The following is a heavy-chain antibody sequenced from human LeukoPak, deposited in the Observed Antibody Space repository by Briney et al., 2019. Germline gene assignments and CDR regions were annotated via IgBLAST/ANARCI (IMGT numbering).Heavy chain of an antibody. CDR1: GFTFSSYH. V-gene: IGHV3-21*04. CDR2: ICSSGSYI. J-gene: IGHJ4*02. Sequence: GGSLRLSCEVSGFTFSSYHMNWVRQAPGKGLEWVSSICSSGSYIYYADSLTGRFTISRDNAKNSLYLQMNSLRAEGTAMYYCARRATTERGHSYGLDFWGQGTLVTVSS. CDR3: ARRATTERGHSYGLDF. D-gene: IGHD5-18*01.